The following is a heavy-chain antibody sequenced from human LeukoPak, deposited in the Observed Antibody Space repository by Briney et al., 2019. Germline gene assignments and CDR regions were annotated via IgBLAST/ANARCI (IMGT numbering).Heavy chain of an antibody. CDR1: GYIFTNYW. CDR3: ARRDYGANSRNSYLFDY. Sequence: HGESLKISCKGSGYIFTNYWISWVRQMPGKDLEWVGIIFPADSKTRYSPTFQGQVTISADKSINTAYLQWTSLKASDTAIYYCARRDYGANSRNSYLFDYWGQGTLVTISS. J-gene: IGHJ4*02. D-gene: IGHD4-23*01. V-gene: IGHV5-51*01. CDR2: IFPADSKT.